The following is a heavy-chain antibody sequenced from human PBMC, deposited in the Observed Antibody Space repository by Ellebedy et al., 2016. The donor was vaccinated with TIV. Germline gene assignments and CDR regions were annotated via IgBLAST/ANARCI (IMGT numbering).Heavy chain of an antibody. D-gene: IGHD5-12*01. J-gene: IGHJ4*02. CDR3: ARVRQGSGGYNF. V-gene: IGHV3-11*01. CDR2: ISSSVTTV. CDR1: GFTFRDYY. Sequence: PGGSLRLSCAASGFTFRDYYMRWIRQAPGKGLEWISYISSSVTTVYYADSVKGRFTISRDNAKNSLYLQMNSLRVEDTAMYYCARVRQGSGGYNFWGQGTLVTVSS.